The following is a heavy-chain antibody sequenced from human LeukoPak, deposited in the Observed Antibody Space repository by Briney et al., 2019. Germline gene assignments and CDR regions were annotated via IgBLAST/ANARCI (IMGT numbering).Heavy chain of an antibody. CDR1: GFTFTGYY. Sequence: GASVKVSCKASGFTFTGYYIHWVRQAPGQGLEWVGWVNPNSGDTNYAQKFQGRVTMTRDTSISTAYMELSRLKSDDTAMYYCARGGFISGCHDSWGRGTLVTVSS. CDR2: VNPNSGDT. J-gene: IGHJ5*01. D-gene: IGHD6-19*01. V-gene: IGHV1-2*02. CDR3: ARGGFISGCHDS.